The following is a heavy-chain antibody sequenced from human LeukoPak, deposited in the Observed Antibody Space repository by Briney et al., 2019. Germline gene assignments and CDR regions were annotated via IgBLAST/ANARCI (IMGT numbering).Heavy chain of an antibody. CDR1: GFTFSNYA. D-gene: IGHD6-13*01. V-gene: IGHV3-33*01. CDR2: VWDAGTNT. J-gene: IGHJ4*02. CDR3: TRAPMGAAGPFDF. Sequence: GGSLRLSCAASGFTFSNYAMHWVRQAPGKGLEWVAAVWDAGTNTHYADSVKGRVTISRDNSKNTVYLQMNSLRAEDTAVYYCTRAPMGAAGPFDFWGQGTLVTVSS.